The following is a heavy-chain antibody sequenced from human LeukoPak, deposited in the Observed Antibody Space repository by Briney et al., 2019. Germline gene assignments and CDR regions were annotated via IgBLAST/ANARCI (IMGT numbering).Heavy chain of an antibody. CDR1: GGSFSGYY. CDR3: ARHTPQYSSSSWYFDY. D-gene: IGHD6-6*01. CDR2: INHSGST. V-gene: IGHV4-34*01. Sequence: SETLSLTCAVYGGSFSGYYWSWIRQPPGKGLEWIGEINHSGSTNYNPSLKSRVTISVDTSKNKFSLKLSSVTAPDTAVYYCARHTPQYSSSSWYFDYWGQGTLVTVSS. J-gene: IGHJ4*02.